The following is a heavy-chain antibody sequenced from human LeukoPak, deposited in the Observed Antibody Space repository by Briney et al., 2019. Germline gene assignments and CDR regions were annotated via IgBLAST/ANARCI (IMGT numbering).Heavy chain of an antibody. CDR2: ISSSSSYI. J-gene: IGHJ4*02. CDR3: AGLCSGGSCYSGY. Sequence: PGGSLRLSCAASGFTFSYYTMNWVRQAPGKGLEWVSSISSSSSYIHYADSVKGRFTISRDNAKNSLYLQMNSLRAEDTAVYYCAGLCSGGSCYSGYWGQGTLVTVSS. D-gene: IGHD2-15*01. CDR1: GFTFSYYT. V-gene: IGHV3-21*01.